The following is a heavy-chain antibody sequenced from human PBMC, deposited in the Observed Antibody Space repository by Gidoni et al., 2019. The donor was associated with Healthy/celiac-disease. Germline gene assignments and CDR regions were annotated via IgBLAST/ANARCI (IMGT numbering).Heavy chain of an antibody. CDR1: GGTFRSYA. CDR2: IIPIFGTA. CDR3: ARDSLHCGGDCYPMV. J-gene: IGHJ4*02. D-gene: IGHD2-21*02. Sequence: QVQLVQSGAEVKKPGSSVTVSCKASGGTFRSYAISWVRQAPGQGLEWMGGIIPIFGTANYAQKFQGRVTITADESTSTAYMELSSLRSEDTAVYYCARDSLHCGGDCYPMVWGQGTLVTVSS. V-gene: IGHV1-69*01.